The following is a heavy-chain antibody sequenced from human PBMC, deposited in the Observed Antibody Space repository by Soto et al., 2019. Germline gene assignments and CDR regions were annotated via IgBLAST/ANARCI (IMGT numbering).Heavy chain of an antibody. J-gene: IGHJ4*02. CDR1: GFTFSSYA. D-gene: IGHD3-3*01. CDR2: ISGSGGST. V-gene: IGHV3-23*01. Sequence: EVQLLESGGGLVQPGGSLRLSCAASGFTFSSYAMTGVRQAPGKGLEWVSAISGSGGSTYYADSVKGRFTISRDNSKNTLYLQMNSLRAEDTAVYYCAKTVYYDFWSGPSRFDYWGQGTLVTVSS. CDR3: AKTVYYDFWSGPSRFDY.